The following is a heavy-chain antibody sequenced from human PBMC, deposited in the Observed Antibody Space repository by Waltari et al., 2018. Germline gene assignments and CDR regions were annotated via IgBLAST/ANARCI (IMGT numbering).Heavy chain of an antibody. CDR3: ATGSYSSYYLDV. V-gene: IGHV4-4*07. CDR2: FYTSGNT. CDR1: GASITIYY. J-gene: IGHJ6*03. Sequence: QVQLQESGPGLVKPSETLSLTCTVSGASITIYYWTWIRQPAGKGLEWIGRFYTSGNTNYNPSLKSRVTMSVDASKTHCSLTLNSVTAADTAVYYCATGSYSSYYLDVWGKGTTVTVSS. D-gene: IGHD2-15*01.